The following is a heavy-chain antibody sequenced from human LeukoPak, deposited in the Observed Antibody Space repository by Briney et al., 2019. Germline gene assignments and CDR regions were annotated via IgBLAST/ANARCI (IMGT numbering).Heavy chain of an antibody. V-gene: IGHV3-7*01. Sequence: PGGSLRLSCAASEFNFNRKWMTWVRQAPGKGLEWVANINQDGSEKYYVDSVKGRFTISRDNAKSSLYLEMSGLRDEDTAVYYCADPPSDYWGQGTLVAVSS. J-gene: IGHJ4*02. CDR3: ADPPSDY. CDR2: INQDGSEK. CDR1: EFNFNRKW.